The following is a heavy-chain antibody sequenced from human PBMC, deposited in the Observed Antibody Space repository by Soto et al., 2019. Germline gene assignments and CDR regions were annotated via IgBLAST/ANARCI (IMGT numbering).Heavy chain of an antibody. D-gene: IGHD3-16*01. Sequence: EVQLLESGGGLIQPGGSLRLSCAASGFRFRNYAMFWVRQAPGKGLEWVSAITSGGDRTYFADSVKGRFAISRDNSRNTLYLQLNSLRVVDTAVYFCTYGPLITWDNCGQGTLVTVSS. J-gene: IGHJ4*02. CDR3: TYGPLITWDN. CDR1: GFRFRNYA. CDR2: ITSGGDRT. V-gene: IGHV3-23*01.